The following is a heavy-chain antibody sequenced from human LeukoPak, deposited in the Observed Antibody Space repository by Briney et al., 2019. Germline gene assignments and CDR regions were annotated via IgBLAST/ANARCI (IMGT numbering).Heavy chain of an antibody. V-gene: IGHV4-31*03. D-gene: IGHD4-23*01. CDR2: IYYSGST. J-gene: IGHJ5*02. CDR3: ARDNDDYGGNWFDP. Sequence: PSETLSLTCTVSGGSISSGGYYWSWIRQHPGKGLEWIGYIYYSGSTYYNPSLKSRVTISVDTSKNQFSLKLSSVTAADTAVYYCARDNDDYGGNWFDPWGQGTLVTVSS. CDR1: GGSISSGGYY.